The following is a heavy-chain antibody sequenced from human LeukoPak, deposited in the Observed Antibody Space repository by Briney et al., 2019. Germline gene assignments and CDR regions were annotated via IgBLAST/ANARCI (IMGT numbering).Heavy chain of an antibody. D-gene: IGHD3-10*01. CDR2: IYYSGST. CDR3: ASRGSYGSGSYYKDY. CDR1: GGSISSGDYY. J-gene: IGHJ4*02. Sequence: PSQTLSLTCTVSGGSISSGDYYWSWIRQPPGKGLEWIGYIYYSGSTYYNPSLKSRVTISVDTSKNQFSLKLSSVTAADTAVYYCASRGSYGSGSYYKDYWGQGTLVTVSS. V-gene: IGHV4-30-4*08.